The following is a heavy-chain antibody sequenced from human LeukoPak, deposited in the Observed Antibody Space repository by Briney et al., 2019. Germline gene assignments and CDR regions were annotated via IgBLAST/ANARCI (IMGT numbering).Heavy chain of an antibody. CDR1: GYTFTSYY. J-gene: IGHJ6*03. Sequence: ASVKVSCKASGYTFTSYYMHWVRQAPGQGLEWMGIINPSGGSTSYAQKFQGRVTMTRDTSTSTVCMELSSLRSEDTAVYYCARRGYDFWSGYHLYYMDVWGKGTTVTVSS. CDR2: INPSGGST. D-gene: IGHD3-3*01. CDR3: ARRGYDFWSGYHLYYMDV. V-gene: IGHV1-46*01.